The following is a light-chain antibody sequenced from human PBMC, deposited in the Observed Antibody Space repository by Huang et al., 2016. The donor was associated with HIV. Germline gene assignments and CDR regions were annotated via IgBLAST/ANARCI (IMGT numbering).Light chain of an antibody. Sequence: DIVMTQSPDSLAVSLGERATINCKSSQSVLDNSNNKNCLAWFQQKPGQPPKLLIYWASSREAGVPDRFSGSGSGTDFTLTISSLHAEDVAVYYCHQYYNTPYTFGQGTKLEIK. CDR2: WAS. CDR3: HQYYNTPYT. J-gene: IGKJ2*01. V-gene: IGKV4-1*01. CDR1: QSVLDNSNNKNC.